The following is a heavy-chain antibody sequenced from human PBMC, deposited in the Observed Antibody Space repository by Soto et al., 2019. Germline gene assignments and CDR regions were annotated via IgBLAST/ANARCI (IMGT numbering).Heavy chain of an antibody. V-gene: IGHV1-58*01. D-gene: IGHD6-19*01. J-gene: IGHJ4*02. CDR3: AAGDSSGWSPHWTLDY. Sequence: AASVKVSCKASGFTFTSSAVQWVRQARGQRLEWIGWIVVGSGNTNYAQKFQERVTITRDMSTSTAYMELSSLRSEDTAVYYCAAGDSSGWSPHWTLDYWGQGTLVTVSP. CDR2: IVVGSGNT. CDR1: GFTFTSSA.